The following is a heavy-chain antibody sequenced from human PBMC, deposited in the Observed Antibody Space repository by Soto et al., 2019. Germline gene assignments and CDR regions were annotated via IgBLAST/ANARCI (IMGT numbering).Heavy chain of an antibody. CDR2: INHSGSI. J-gene: IGHJ6*02. CDR3: ASLKGIVVVPAAIQYYYGMDV. Sequence: QVQLQQWGAGLLKPSETLSLTCAVYGGSFSGYYWSWIRQPPGKGLEWIGEINHSGSINYNPSLKSRVTISVDTSKNQFSLKLSSVTAADTAVYYCASLKGIVVVPAAIQYYYGMDVWGQGTTVTVSS. D-gene: IGHD2-2*01. CDR1: GGSFSGYY. V-gene: IGHV4-34*01.